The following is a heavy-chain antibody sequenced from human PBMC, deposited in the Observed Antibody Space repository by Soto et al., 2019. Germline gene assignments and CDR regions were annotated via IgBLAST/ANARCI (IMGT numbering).Heavy chain of an antibody. CDR1: GSTFTDFT. Sequence: GGSLRLSCAVSGSTFTDFTMTWVRQAPGKGLEWVSAISGDGLSTYYAGSVKGRFTISRDNSKTTLYLQMNSLRAEDTAVYYCARRPDAFDIWGRGTMVTVSS. CDR2: ISGDGLST. J-gene: IGHJ3*02. V-gene: IGHV3-23*01. CDR3: ARRPDAFDI.